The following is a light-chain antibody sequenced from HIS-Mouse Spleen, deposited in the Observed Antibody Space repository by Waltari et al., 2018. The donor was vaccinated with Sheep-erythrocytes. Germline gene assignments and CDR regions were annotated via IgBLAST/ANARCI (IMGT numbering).Light chain of an antibody. Sequence: QSALTQPASVSGSPGQSITISCTGTSSDVGGYNYVSWYQQHPGKAPKLMIYDVSNRPSGVSNHFLGSTSGNTASLTISGLQAEDEADYYCSSYTSSSTVVFGGGTKLTVL. CDR3: SSYTSSSTVV. CDR1: SSDVGGYNY. CDR2: DVS. J-gene: IGLJ2*01. V-gene: IGLV2-14*03.